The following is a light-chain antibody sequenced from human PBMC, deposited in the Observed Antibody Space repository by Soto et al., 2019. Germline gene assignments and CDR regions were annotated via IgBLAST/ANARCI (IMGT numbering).Light chain of an antibody. CDR2: GNS. J-gene: IGLJ1*01. CDR3: QSYDSSPSGYV. CDR1: SSNIGAGYD. Sequence: QSVLTQPPSVSGAPGQKVTISCTGSSSNIGAGYDVNWYHQLPGTAPKLLIHGNSNRPSGVPDRFSGSKSGTSASLAITGLQAEDEADYFCQSYDSSPSGYVFGTGTKVTVL. V-gene: IGLV1-40*01.